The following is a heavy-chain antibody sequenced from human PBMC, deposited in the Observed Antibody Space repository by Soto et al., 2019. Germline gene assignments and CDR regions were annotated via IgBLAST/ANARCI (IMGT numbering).Heavy chain of an antibody. CDR2: IYDSGTT. CDR3: ARLKIYDILNKSDY. CDR1: GGSIGSSNW. D-gene: IGHD3-9*01. V-gene: IGHV4-4*02. Sequence: QVQLQESGPGLVKPSRTLSLTCAVSGGSIGSSNWWSWVRQPPGKGLEWIGEIYDSGTTNYNPSLKSRVTISLDKSKNQFSLKLSSVTAAETAVYYCARLKIYDILNKSDYWGQGSLVTVSS. J-gene: IGHJ4*02.